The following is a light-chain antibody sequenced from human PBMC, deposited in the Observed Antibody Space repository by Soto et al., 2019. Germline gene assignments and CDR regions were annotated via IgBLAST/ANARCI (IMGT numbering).Light chain of an antibody. J-gene: IGKJ2*01. V-gene: IGKV1-39*01. CDR1: QSVSKF. CDR2: TTS. CDR3: QQTFSVPYT. Sequence: DIQMTQSPSPLSAYVGDRVTITCRASQSVSKFLNWYQQKPGQAPRLLIYTTSTLQSGVPSRFSGGVSGTEYTLTISGLLPEDFATYYCQQTFSVPYTFGQGTQLDVK.